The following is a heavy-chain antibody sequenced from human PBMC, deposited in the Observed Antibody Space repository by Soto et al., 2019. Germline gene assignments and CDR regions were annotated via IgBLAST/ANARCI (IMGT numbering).Heavy chain of an antibody. CDR1: GGSISGGDYY. CDR3: ASRDSRMILGYFEY. V-gene: IGHV4-61*08. D-gene: IGHD3-16*01. J-gene: IGHJ4*02. Sequence: QVQLQESGPGLVKPSETLSLTCTVSGGSISGGDYYWSWIRQPPGKGLEWIGYIYYTGSTNYNPSLKSRITISEATSKNQSALSLSSVTAADTAVYYCASRDSRMILGYFEYWGQGTLVTVSP. CDR2: IYYTGST.